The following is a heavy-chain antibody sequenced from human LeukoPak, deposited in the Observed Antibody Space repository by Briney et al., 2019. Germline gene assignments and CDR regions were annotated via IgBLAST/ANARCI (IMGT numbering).Heavy chain of an antibody. V-gene: IGHV4-34*01. J-gene: IGHJ4*02. Sequence: SETLSLTCAVYGGSFSGYYWSWIRQPPGKGLEWIGEINHSGSTNYNPSLKSRVTISVDTSKNQFSLKLSSVTATDTAVYYCARRRSSIAAHIDYWGQGTLATVCS. D-gene: IGHD6-6*01. CDR3: ARRRSSIAAHIDY. CDR2: INHSGST. CDR1: GGSFSGYY.